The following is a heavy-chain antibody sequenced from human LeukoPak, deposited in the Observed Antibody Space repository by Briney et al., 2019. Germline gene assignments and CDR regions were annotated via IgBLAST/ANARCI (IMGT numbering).Heavy chain of an antibody. CDR2: INHSGST. CDR1: GGSFSGYY. V-gene: IGHV4-34*01. J-gene: IGHJ4*02. D-gene: IGHD3-3*01. CDR3: ARRGTITIFGVVEVYYFDY. Sequence: PSETLSLTCAVYGGSFSGYYWSWIRQPPGKGLEWIGEINHSGSTNYNPSLKSRVTISVDTSKNQFSLKLTSVTAADTAVYYCARRGTITIFGVVEVYYFDYWGQGTLVTVSS.